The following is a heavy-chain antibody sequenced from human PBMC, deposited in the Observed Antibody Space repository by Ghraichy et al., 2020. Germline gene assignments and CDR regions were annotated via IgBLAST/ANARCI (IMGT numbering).Heavy chain of an antibody. CDR2: IHHSGNT. J-gene: IGHJ5*02. Sequence: TCTVSGDSISSYYWSWIRQPPGKGLEWIGYIHHSGNTNNNPSLKSRVTISLDTSKNQCSLRLNSVTAADTAVYYCARHLFSGYYYGSGSDFRFDPWGQGTLVTVSS. CDR3: ARHLFSGYYYGSGSDFRFDP. CDR1: GDSISSYY. D-gene: IGHD3-10*01. V-gene: IGHV4-59*01.